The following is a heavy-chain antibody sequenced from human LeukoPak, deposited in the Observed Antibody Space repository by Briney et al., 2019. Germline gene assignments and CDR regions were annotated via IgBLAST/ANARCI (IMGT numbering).Heavy chain of an antibody. Sequence: GGSLRLSCAASGFTFSSYSMNWVRQAPGKGLEWVSSISSSSSYIYYADSVKGRFTISRDNAKNSLYLQMNSLRAEDTAVYYCARNTPLARPPAYGMDVWGQGTTVTVSS. J-gene: IGHJ6*02. V-gene: IGHV3-21*01. CDR2: ISSSSSYI. CDR1: GFTFSSYS. D-gene: IGHD2-2*01. CDR3: ARNTPLARPPAYGMDV.